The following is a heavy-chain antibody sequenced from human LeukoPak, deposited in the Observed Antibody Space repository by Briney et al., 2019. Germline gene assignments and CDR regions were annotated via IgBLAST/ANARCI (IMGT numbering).Heavy chain of an antibody. CDR1: GFNFRDYG. J-gene: IGHJ4*02. V-gene: IGHV3-74*03. D-gene: IGHD6-13*01. CDR3: ARLGRVTGWYSVY. CDR2: IGSDGSGT. Sequence: PGGSLRLSCAASGFNFRDYGMHWVRQAPGKGLVWVSRIGSDGSGTKYADSVKGRSTVYRDNAKTTLYLEMNSLRVEDTAVYYCARLGRVTGWYSVYWGQGAMVTVAS.